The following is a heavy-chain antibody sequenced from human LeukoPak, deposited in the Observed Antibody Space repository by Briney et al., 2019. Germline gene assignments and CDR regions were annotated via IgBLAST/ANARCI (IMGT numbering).Heavy chain of an antibody. D-gene: IGHD2-15*01. J-gene: IGHJ4*02. V-gene: IGHV3-30-3*01. CDR2: MSYDGSNK. CDR3: ARNKGSCPDY. CDR1: GFTFSSYT. Sequence: PGRSLRLSCAASGFTFSSYTMHWVRQAPGKGLEWVAVMSYDGSNKYYADSVKGRFTISRDNSKNTLYLQMNSLRAEDTAVYYCARNKGSCPDYWGQGTLVTVSS.